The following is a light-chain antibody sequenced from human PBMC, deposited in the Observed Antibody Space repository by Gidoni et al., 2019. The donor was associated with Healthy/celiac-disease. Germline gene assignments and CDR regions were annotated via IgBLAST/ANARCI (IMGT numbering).Light chain of an antibody. CDR1: QSVSSY. CDR3: QQRSNWPPLYT. CDR2: DAS. J-gene: IGKJ2*01. Sequence: EIVLTQSPATLSLSPGERATLSCRASQSVSSYLAWYQQKPGQAPRRLIYDASNRATGIPARFSGSGSGTEFTITISSLEPEDVAVYYCQQRSNWPPLYTFGQGTKLEIK. V-gene: IGKV3-11*01.